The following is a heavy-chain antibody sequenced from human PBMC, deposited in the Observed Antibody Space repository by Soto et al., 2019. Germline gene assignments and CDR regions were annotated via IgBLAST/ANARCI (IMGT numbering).Heavy chain of an antibody. CDR3: ARGSFRQFVLLSHGMDV. Sequence: EGSLRLSXAASGFTFSSYAMHWVRQAPGKGLQRAAVISYDGSNKYYADSVKGRFTISRDNSRNTLYLQMNSLRAEDTAVYYCARGSFRQFVLLSHGMDVWRQGTTVTVPS. J-gene: IGHJ6*02. CDR1: GFTFSSYA. CDR2: ISYDGSNK. V-gene: IGHV3-30-3*01. D-gene: IGHD6-6*01.